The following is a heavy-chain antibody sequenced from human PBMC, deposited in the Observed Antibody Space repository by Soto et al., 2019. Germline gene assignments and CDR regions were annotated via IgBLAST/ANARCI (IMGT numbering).Heavy chain of an antibody. CDR2: IYYSGST. V-gene: IGHV4-39*01. CDR3: ASRTTAWGWFDP. CDR1: GGSISSSSYY. D-gene: IGHD4-17*01. J-gene: IGHJ5*02. Sequence: QLQLQESGPGLVKPSETLSLTCTVSGGSISSSSYYWGWIRQPPGKGLEWIGSIYYSGSTYYNPSLKSQVSISVDTSKNHFSLKLSSVTAADTAVYYCASRTTAWGWFDPWGQGTLVTVSS.